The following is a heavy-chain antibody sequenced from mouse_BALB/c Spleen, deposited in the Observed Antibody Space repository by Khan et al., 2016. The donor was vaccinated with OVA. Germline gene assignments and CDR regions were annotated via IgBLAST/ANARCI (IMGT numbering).Heavy chain of an antibody. J-gene: IGHJ1*01. D-gene: IGHD1-3*01. CDR2: ISSGGSYT. Sequence: EEELVESGGDLVKPGGSLKLSCAASGFTFSSYTMSWVRQTPEKRLEWVATISSGGSYTYYPDSVKGRFTISRDNAKNTLYLQMSSLKSEDTAMYYCTRDGSSAHWYFDVWGAGTTVTVSS. V-gene: IGHV5-6-4*01. CDR1: GFTFSSYT. CDR3: TRDGSSAHWYFDV.